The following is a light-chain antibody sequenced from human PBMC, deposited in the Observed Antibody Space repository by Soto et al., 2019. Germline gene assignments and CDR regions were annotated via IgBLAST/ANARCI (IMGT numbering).Light chain of an antibody. Sequence: MAHSPSTLPSSLGDRHTHTFRASHSVNSHVAWYQQTPGQAPRLLLYGASTRATGIPVRFSGSGFGTEFTLTISSLQSEDFAVYYCQQYKNWPLFGQGTRLEIK. J-gene: IGKJ5*01. V-gene: IGKV3-15*01. CDR2: GAS. CDR1: HSVNSH. CDR3: QQYKNWPL.